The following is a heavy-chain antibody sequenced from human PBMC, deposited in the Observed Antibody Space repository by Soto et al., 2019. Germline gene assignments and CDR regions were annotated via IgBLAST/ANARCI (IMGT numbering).Heavy chain of an antibody. D-gene: IGHD3-9*01. J-gene: IGHJ4*02. CDR1: GYTFTTYD. CDR3: ARDNYDSLTGYYLVTSVIDY. CDR2: ISTYNGNT. Sequence: ASVKVSCKASGYTFTTYDISWVRQAPGQGLEWMGRISTYNGNTNYPQSLQGRLTMTTDTSTTTAYMELRSLRSDDTAVYYCARDNYDSLTGYYLVTSVIDYWGQGTLVTVSS. V-gene: IGHV1-18*01.